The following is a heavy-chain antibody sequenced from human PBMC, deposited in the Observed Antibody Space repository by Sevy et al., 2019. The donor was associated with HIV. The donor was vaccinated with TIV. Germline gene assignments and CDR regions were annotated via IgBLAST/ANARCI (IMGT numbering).Heavy chain of an antibody. Sequence: SETLSLTCTVSGGSISSYYWSWIRQPPGKGLEWIGYIYYSGSTNYNPSLKSRVTISVDTSKNQFSLKLSSVTAADTDVYYCARDLGFITWAVACKVAPQTYYYYGMDVWGQGTTFTVS. J-gene: IGHJ6*02. CDR3: ARDLGFITWAVACKVAPQTYYYYGMDV. CDR1: GGSISSYY. CDR2: IYYSGST. V-gene: IGHV4-59*01. D-gene: IGHD6-19*01.